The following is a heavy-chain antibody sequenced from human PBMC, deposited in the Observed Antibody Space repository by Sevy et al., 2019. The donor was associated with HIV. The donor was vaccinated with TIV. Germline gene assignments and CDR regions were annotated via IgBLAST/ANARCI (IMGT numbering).Heavy chain of an antibody. Sequence: GGSLRLSCAASAFTFSSYWMTWVRQAPGKGLEWVGRIKSKTDGGTTDYAAPVKGRFTISRDDSKNTLYLQMNSLKTEDTAVYYCTTVSSVLLWFGELFDPWGQGTLVTVSS. CDR1: AFTFSSYW. CDR3: TTVSSVLLWFGELFDP. J-gene: IGHJ5*02. D-gene: IGHD3-10*01. CDR2: IKSKTDGGTT. V-gene: IGHV3-15*01.